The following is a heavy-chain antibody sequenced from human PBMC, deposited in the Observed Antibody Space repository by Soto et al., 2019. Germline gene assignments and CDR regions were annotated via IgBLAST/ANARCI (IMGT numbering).Heavy chain of an antibody. V-gene: IGHV4-39*01. J-gene: IGHJ4*02. D-gene: IGHD3-10*01. CDR2: ISYSGST. CDR1: GGSISSSYYY. Sequence: QLQLQESGPGLVKPSETLSLACTVSGGSISSSYYYWGWIRQPPGKGLEWIGTISYSGSTYYNPSLKRRVTISVDTSKNQFSLKLSFVTAADAAVYFCARRWTMAGDPFDYWGQGTLVTVSS. CDR3: ARRWTMAGDPFDY.